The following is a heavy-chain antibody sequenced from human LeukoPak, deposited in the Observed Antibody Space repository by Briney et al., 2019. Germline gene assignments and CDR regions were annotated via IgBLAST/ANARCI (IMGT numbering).Heavy chain of an antibody. CDR1: GGTFSSYA. CDR2: ISAYNGNT. V-gene: IGHV1-18*01. J-gene: IGHJ4*02. Sequence: ASVKVSCKASGGTFSSYAISWVRQAPGQGLEWMGWISAYNGNTNYAQKLQGRVTMTTDTSTSTAYMELRSLRSDDTAVYYCARGYNVGWYWAWGQGALVTVSS. CDR3: ARGYNVGWYWA. D-gene: IGHD6-19*01.